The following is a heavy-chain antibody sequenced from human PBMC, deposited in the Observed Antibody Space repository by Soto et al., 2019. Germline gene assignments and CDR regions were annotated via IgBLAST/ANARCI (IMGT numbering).Heavy chain of an antibody. CDR2: IIPIFGTA. D-gene: IGHD2-21*02. Sequence: GASVKVSCKASGGTFSSYAISWVRQAPGQGLEWMGGIIPIFGTANYAQKFQGRVTITADESTSTAYMELSSLRSEDTAVYYCASSLGAYCGGDCYSGNFDYWGQGTLVTVSS. V-gene: IGHV1-69*13. CDR3: ASSLGAYCGGDCYSGNFDY. CDR1: GGTFSSYA. J-gene: IGHJ4*02.